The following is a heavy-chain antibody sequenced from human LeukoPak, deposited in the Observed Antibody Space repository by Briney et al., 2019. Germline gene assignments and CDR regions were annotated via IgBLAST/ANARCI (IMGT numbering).Heavy chain of an antibody. CDR3: ARAPSLITIFGVVIRGGAFDI. J-gene: IGHJ3*02. CDR1: GYTFTSYG. V-gene: IGHV1-18*01. Sequence: ASVKVSCKASGYTFTSYGISWVRQAPGQGLEWMGWISAYNGNTNYAQKLQGRVTMTTDTSTSTAYMELRSLRSDDTAVYYCARAPSLITIFGVVIRGGAFDIWGQGTMVTVSS. D-gene: IGHD3-3*01. CDR2: ISAYNGNT.